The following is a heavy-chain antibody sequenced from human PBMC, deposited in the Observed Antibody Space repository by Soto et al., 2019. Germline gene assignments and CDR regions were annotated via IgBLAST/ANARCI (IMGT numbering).Heavy chain of an antibody. Sequence: SVKVSCKASGGAFSSYAISWVRQAPGQGLEWMGGIIPIFGTANYAQKFQGRVTITADESTSTAYMELSSLRSEDTAVYYCARGYCSGGSCLNWFDPWGQGTLVTVS. CDR1: GGAFSSYA. CDR3: ARGYCSGGSCLNWFDP. V-gene: IGHV1-69*13. D-gene: IGHD2-15*01. CDR2: IIPIFGTA. J-gene: IGHJ5*02.